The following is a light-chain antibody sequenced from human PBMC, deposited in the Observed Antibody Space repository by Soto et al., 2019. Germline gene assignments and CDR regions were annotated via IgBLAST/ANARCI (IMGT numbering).Light chain of an antibody. Sequence: EVLLTQSPPTLSVSPGESVTLSCRASQSVSRYLAWYQQKPGQTPRLLIYDASNRAAGIPARLSGSGSGTDFSLTISSLEPEDFAVYYCQQRSNWPLTFGGGTKVDIK. CDR3: QQRSNWPLT. V-gene: IGKV3-11*01. J-gene: IGKJ4*01. CDR2: DAS. CDR1: QSVSRY.